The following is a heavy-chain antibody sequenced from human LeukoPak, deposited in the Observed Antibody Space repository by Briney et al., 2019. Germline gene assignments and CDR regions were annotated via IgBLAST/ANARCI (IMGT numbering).Heavy chain of an antibody. CDR1: GFTFSSYG. CDR2: IRYDGSNK. V-gene: IGHV3-33*01. J-gene: IGHJ5*02. Sequence: GGSLRLSCAASGFTFSSYGMHWVRQAPGKGLEWVAVIRYDGSNKYYADSVKGRFTISRDNSKNTLYLQMNSLRAEDTAVYYCARSPTAINGYFDPWGQGTLVTVSS. CDR3: ARSPTAINGYFDP. D-gene: IGHD2-2*01.